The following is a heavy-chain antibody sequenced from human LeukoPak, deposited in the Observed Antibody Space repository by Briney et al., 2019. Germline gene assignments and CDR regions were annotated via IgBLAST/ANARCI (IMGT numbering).Heavy chain of an antibody. V-gene: IGHV3-48*04. J-gene: IGHJ4*02. CDR2: ISSSGSSTI. CDR1: GFTFSTYW. Sequence: PGGSLRLSCAASGFTFSTYWMHWVRQAPGKGLEWVSYISSSGSSTIYYADSVKGRFTISRDNAKSSLYLQMNSLRVEDTAVYYCARDSYSGTDYWGQGILVTVSS. CDR3: ARDSYSGTDY. D-gene: IGHD6-13*01.